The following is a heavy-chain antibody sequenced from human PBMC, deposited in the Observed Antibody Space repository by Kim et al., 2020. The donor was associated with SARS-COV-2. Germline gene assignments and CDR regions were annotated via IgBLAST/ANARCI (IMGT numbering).Heavy chain of an antibody. CDR2: IRKKSNDYTT. J-gene: IGHJ5*02. CDR3: TRSDSDLINWFDP. D-gene: IGHD4-4*01. V-gene: IGHV3-72*01. CDR1: GFIFSDHY. Sequence: GGSLRLSCAASGFIFSDHYMDWVRQAPGKGLEWVARIRKKSNDYTTEYAASVKGRFTISRDDSKNSLFLQMNSLNTEDTAVYHCTRSDSDLINWFDPCGQGTLVTVSS.